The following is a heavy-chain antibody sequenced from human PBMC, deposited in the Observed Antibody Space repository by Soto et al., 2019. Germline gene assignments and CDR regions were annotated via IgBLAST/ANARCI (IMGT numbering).Heavy chain of an antibody. CDR2: IWYDGSDK. CDR1: GFIFNRYG. J-gene: IGHJ1*01. Sequence: QVQLVESGGGVVQPGRSLRLSCAASGFIFNRYGMHWVRQVPGKGLEWVADIWYDGSDKYYADSVKGRFTISRDNSKNTLYLQMNNLRAEDTAVFYCARDWRYDSGGYCLENWGQGTLVTVSS. CDR3: ARDWRYDSGGYCLEN. V-gene: IGHV3-33*01. D-gene: IGHD3-22*01.